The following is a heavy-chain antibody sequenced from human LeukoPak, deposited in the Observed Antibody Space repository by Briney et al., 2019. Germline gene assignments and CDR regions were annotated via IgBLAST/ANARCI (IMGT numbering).Heavy chain of an antibody. CDR2: IYPGDSDT. Sequence: ESLKISCKGSGYSFTSYWIGWVRQMPGKGLEWMGIIYPGDSDTRYSPSFQDQVTISADKSISTVYLQWSSLKASDTATYYCARGDSFFCFDYWGQGTLCTVSS. J-gene: IGHJ4*02. D-gene: IGHD3-3*01. V-gene: IGHV5-51*01. CDR1: GYSFTSYW. CDR3: ARGDSFFCFDY.